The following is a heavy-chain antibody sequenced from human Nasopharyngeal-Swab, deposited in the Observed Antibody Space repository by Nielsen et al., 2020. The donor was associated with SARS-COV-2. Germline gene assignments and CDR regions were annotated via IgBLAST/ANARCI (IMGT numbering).Heavy chain of an antibody. CDR3: ATTLPDGGSYLKGYYYYYMDV. J-gene: IGHJ6*03. V-gene: IGHV1-24*01. CDR1: GYTLTELS. D-gene: IGHD1-26*01. CDR2: FDPEDGET. Sequence: ASVKVSCKVSGYTLTELSMHWVRQAPGKGLEWMGGFDPEDGETIYAQKFQGRVTMTEDTSTHTAYMELSSLRSEDTAVYYCATTLPDGGSYLKGYYYYYMDVWGKGTTVTVSS.